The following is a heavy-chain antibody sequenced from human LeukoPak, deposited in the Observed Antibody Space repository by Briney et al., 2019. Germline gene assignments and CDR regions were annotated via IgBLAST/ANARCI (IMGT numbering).Heavy chain of an antibody. D-gene: IGHD5-18*01. Sequence: GGSLRLSCAASGFTFSSYAMHWVRQAPGKGLGWVAVISYDGSNKYYADSVKGRFTISRDNSKNTLYLQMNSLRAEDTAVYYCARAEVQLWLSLDYWGQGTLVTVSS. CDR2: ISYDGSNK. V-gene: IGHV3-30-3*01. CDR1: GFTFSSYA. CDR3: ARAEVQLWLSLDY. J-gene: IGHJ4*02.